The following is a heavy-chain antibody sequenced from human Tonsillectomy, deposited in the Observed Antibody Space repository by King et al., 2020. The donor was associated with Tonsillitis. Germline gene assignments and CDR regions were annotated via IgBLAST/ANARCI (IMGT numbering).Heavy chain of an antibody. CDR1: GFISNHYA. J-gene: IGHJ6*02. Sequence: VQLVESGGGLAQPGGSLRRSCAASGFISNHYAMSWVRQAPGKGLEWVAAISNAGSTYYADSVKGRFTIPRDSSKRTLDLQMNSLRAEDTAIYYCAKETRLNGMDVWGQGTTVTVS. CDR2: ISNAGST. V-gene: IGHV3-23*04. CDR3: AKETRLNGMDV.